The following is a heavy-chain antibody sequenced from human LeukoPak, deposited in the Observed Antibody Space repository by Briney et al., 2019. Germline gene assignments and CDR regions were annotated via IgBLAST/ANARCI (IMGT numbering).Heavy chain of an antibody. CDR1: GFVFSSYS. CDR3: VRLRRNSDSSGYFYYYDN. Sequence: GGTLRLSCAASGFVFSSYSFNWVRHAPGTGLEWVASVNTVSSYIYYADSVRSRFTISRDNAKNSVLLQMNSLRAEDMAMYYCVRLRRNSDSSGYFYYYDNWGQGTLVTVSS. D-gene: IGHD3-22*01. CDR2: VNTVSSYI. J-gene: IGHJ4*02. V-gene: IGHV3-21*01.